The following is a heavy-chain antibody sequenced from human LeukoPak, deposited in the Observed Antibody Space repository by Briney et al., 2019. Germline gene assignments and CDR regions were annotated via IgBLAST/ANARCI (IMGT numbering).Heavy chain of an antibody. CDR2: INHSGST. J-gene: IGHJ4*01. CDR1: GGSFSGYY. D-gene: IGHD3-10*01. Sequence: PSETLSLTCAVYGGSFSGYYWSWIRQPPGKGLEWIGEINHSGSTNYNPSLKSRVTISVDTSKNQFSLKLSSVTAADTAVYYCARTNTMVRGVDYWGHGTLVTVSS. CDR3: ARTNTMVRGVDY. V-gene: IGHV4-34*01.